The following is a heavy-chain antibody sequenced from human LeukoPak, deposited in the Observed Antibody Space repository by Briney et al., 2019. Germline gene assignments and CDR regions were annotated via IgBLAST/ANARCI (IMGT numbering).Heavy chain of an antibody. CDR2: IYYGGST. J-gene: IGHJ5*02. V-gene: IGHV4-39*01. D-gene: IGHD4-11*01. CDR1: GGSITSTTYY. Sequence: PSETLSLTCSVSGGSITSTTYYWGWIRQPPGKGLQWIGSIYYGGSTYYNPSLKSRVTISVDTSKNQFSLKLSSVTAADTAVYYCARHPHDYSNFLRWFDPWGQGTLVTVSS. CDR3: ARHPHDYSNFLRWFDP.